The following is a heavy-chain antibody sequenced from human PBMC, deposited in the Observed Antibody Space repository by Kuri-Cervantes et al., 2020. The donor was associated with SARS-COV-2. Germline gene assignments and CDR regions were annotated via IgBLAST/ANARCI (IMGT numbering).Heavy chain of an antibody. CDR3: AQMSPGLGIYYYGMDV. CDR2: IDWYDDK. CDR1: GFSLSTSGMR. V-gene: IGHV2-70*04. Sequence: SGPTLVKPTQTLTLTCNCSGFSLSTSGMRVSWIRQPPGKALEWLARIDWYDDKYYSTSLKTRLSISKDTSKNQVVLTMTNMDPVDTATYYCAQMSPGLGIYYYGMDVWGQGTTVTVSS. D-gene: IGHD7-27*01. J-gene: IGHJ6*02.